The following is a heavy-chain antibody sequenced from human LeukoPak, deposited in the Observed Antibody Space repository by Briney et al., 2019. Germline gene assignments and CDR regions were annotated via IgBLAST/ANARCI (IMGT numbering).Heavy chain of an antibody. CDR3: AREVGCTTLDFKH. CDR1: GYTFTDYH. Sequence: GASVKVSYKASGYTFTDYHMHWVRQAPGQGLEWMGRINPNSGGTNYAQKFQGRVTMTRDTSISTAYMELSRLRSDDTAVYYCAREVGCTTLDFKHWGQGTLVTVSS. V-gene: IGHV1-2*06. J-gene: IGHJ1*01. D-gene: IGHD1-26*01. CDR2: INPNSGGT.